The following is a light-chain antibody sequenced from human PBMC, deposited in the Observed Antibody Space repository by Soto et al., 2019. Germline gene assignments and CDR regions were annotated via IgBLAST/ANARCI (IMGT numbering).Light chain of an antibody. CDR3: QQYGSWYT. CDR2: GAS. V-gene: IGKV3-20*01. CDR1: QSVSSSY. Sequence: EIVLTQSPGTLSLSPGERATLSCKASQSVSSSYLGWYQQKHGQPPRLLIYGASRRATDIPDRFSGSGSGRDFTLTISQLEPEDSAVYYCQQYGSWYTFGQGTKLEIK. J-gene: IGKJ2*01.